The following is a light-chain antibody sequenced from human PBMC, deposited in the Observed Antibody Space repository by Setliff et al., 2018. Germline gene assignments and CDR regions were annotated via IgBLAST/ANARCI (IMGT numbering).Light chain of an antibody. Sequence: QSALAQPRSVSGSPGQSVTISCTGTSSDVGRYNFVSWYQQHPGKAPKLIIYDVTKRPSGVPDRFSGSKSGNTASLTISGLQAEDEADYSCCSYADTYIAGFGTGTKVTVL. CDR2: DVT. J-gene: IGLJ1*01. CDR3: CSYADTYIAG. CDR1: SSDVGRYNF. V-gene: IGLV2-11*01.